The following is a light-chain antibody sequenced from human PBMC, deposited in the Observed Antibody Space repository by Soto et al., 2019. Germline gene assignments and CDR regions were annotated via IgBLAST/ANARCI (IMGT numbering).Light chain of an antibody. J-gene: IGLJ1*01. Sequence: QSVLTQPPSASGTPGVRVTISCSGSSSNFAVNTVNWYQQVPGTAPKLLIYSNNQRPSGVPDRFSASKSVTSASLAISGLQSEDEAEYFCISYKTDDTFLFGTGTKLTVL. V-gene: IGLV1-44*01. CDR2: SNN. CDR3: ISYKTDDTFL. CDR1: SSNFAVNT.